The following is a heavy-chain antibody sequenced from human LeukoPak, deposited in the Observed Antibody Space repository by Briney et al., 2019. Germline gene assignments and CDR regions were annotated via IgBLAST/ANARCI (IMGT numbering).Heavy chain of an antibody. CDR3: ARQNPMVRGVIYYYYMDV. Sequence: IPSETLSLTCAVYIDSFSNYHWNWIRQTPAKGMEWIGEVNESGGTNISPSLRSRVILSVDTSKNQFSLKLSSVTAADTAVYYCARQNPMVRGVIYYYYMDVWGKGTTVTISS. J-gene: IGHJ6*03. CDR2: VNESGGT. CDR1: IDSFSNYH. V-gene: IGHV4-34*01. D-gene: IGHD3-10*01.